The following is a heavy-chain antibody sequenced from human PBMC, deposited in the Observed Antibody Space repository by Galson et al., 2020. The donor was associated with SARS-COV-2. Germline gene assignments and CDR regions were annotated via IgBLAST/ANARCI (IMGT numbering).Heavy chain of an antibody. D-gene: IGHD3-16*01. Sequence: TGGSLRLSCAASGFTFSTYAMHWVRQVPGKGLEYVSAISSNGGSTYYANSVKGRFTISRDNSKNTLYLQMGSLRAEDMAVYYCARDWAPGKYWGQGTLVTVSS. CDR2: ISSNGGST. CDR1: GFTFSTYA. CDR3: ARDWAPGKY. J-gene: IGHJ4*02. V-gene: IGHV3-64*01.